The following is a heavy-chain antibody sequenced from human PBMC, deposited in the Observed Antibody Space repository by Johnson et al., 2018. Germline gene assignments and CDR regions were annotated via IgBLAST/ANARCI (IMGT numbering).Heavy chain of an antibody. D-gene: IGHD2-2*01. J-gene: IGHJ3*02. V-gene: IGHV3-30*03. CDR2: ISYDGSNK. CDR1: GFTFSNYA. Sequence: VQLQESGGGLVQPGGSLGLSCAASGFTFSNYAMSWVRQAPGKGLEWVAVISYDGSNKYYADSVKGRFTISRDNSKNTLYLQMNSLRAEDTAVYYCARDSNAFDIWGQGTMVTVSS. CDR3: ARDSNAFDI.